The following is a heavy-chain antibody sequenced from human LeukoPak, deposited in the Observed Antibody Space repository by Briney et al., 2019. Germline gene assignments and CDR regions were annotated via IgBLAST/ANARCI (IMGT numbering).Heavy chain of an antibody. J-gene: IGHJ4*02. Sequence: SETLSLTCTVSGGSISSSSYYWGWIRQPPGKGLEWIGSIYYSGSTYYNPSLKSRVTISVDTSKNQFSLKLSSVTAADTAVYYCARALLRYFDWLSFDSQYYFDYWGQGTLVTVSS. CDR1: GGSISSSSYY. CDR3: ARALLRYFDWLSFDSQYYFDY. CDR2: IYYSGST. D-gene: IGHD3-9*01. V-gene: IGHV4-39*07.